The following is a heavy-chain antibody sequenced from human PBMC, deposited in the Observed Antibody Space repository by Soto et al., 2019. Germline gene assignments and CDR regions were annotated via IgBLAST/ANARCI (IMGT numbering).Heavy chain of an antibody. CDR2: IYYSGNT. J-gene: IGHJ5*02. D-gene: IGHD2-2*01. CDR3: ARHRSVVVVPAPIHWFDP. V-gene: IGHV4-39*01. CDR1: GGSISSTNYY. Sequence: QLQLQESGPGLVKPSETLSLTCTVSGGSISSTNYYWGWIRQPPGKGLEWIGSIYYSGNTYYNPSLKSRVTISVDTSKNQCSLNLSSVTAADTAVYYCARHRSVVVVPAPIHWFDPWGQGTLVTVSS.